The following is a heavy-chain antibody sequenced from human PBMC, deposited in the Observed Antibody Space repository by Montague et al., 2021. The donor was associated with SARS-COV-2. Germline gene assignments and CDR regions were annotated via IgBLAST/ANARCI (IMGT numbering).Heavy chain of an antibody. V-gene: IGHV3-53*01. CDR1: GFSVSDSY. CDR2: IKAGNT. Sequence: SLRLSCAASGFSVSDSYMSWVRQAPGKGPEWVPIIKAGNTYYTDSVKGRFTMSRDNSKNTLSLQMNSLRDEDTAVYYCARGLQQRSNFDYWGQGTLVTVSS. D-gene: IGHD6-25*01. J-gene: IGHJ4*02. CDR3: ARGLQQRSNFDY.